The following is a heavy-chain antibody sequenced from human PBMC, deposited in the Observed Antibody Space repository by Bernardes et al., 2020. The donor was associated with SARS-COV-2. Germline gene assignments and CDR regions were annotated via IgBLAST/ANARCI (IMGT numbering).Heavy chain of an antibody. CDR3: ARQAIEIHTSGWSRDWFDP. CDR1: GYTFTAYY. J-gene: IGHJ5*02. D-gene: IGHD6-19*01. Sequence: ASVKVSCKASGYTFTAYYMHWVRQAPGQGLEWMGWINPNTGDTNYAQKFQGWVTMTRDTSINTAYMEVRGLGPDDTAVYYCARQAIEIHTSGWSRDWFDPWGQGTLVTASS. CDR2: INPNTGDT. V-gene: IGHV1-2*04.